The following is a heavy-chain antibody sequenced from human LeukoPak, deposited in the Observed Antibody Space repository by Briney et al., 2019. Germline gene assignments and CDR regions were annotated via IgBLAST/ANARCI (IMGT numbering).Heavy chain of an antibody. V-gene: IGHV3-7*01. CDR2: IKPDGSWK. CDR1: GFTFSRYW. D-gene: IGHD5-18*01. J-gene: IGHJ4*02. CDR3: SSQPAVVDLDL. Sequence: GGSLRLSCAASGFTFSRYWMTWVRQAPGKGLEGVANIKPDGSWKTYVDSVKGRFTISRDNAKNSLYLQMNSLRVEDTAVYCCSSQPAVVDLDLWGEGTLVTVSS.